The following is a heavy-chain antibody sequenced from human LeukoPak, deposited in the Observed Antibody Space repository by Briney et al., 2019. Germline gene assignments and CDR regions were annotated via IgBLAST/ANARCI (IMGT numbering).Heavy chain of an antibody. J-gene: IGHJ6*02. CDR2: IKQDGSEK. D-gene: IGHD1-26*01. Sequence: GGSLRLSCAASGFTFSSYWMSWVRQAPGKGLEWVANIKQDGSEKYYVDSVKGRFTISRDNAKNSLYLQMNSLRAEDTAVYYCAREGGIPGYYYGMDVWGQGTTVTVSS. CDR3: AREGGIPGYYYGMDV. CDR1: GFTFSSYW. V-gene: IGHV3-7*01.